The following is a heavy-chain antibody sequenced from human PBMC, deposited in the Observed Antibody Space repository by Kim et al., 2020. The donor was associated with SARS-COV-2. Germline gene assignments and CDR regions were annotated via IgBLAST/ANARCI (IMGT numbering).Heavy chain of an antibody. V-gene: IGHV4-61*02. Sequence: TNYNPSLKSRVTISVDTSKNQFSLKLSSVTAADTAVYYCAGGWEPNPFDYWGQGTLVTVSS. D-gene: IGHD1-26*01. CDR2: T. CDR3: AGGWEPNPFDY. J-gene: IGHJ4*02.